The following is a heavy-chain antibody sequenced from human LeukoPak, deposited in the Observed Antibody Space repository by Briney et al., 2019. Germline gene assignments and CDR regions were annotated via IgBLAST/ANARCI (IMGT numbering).Heavy chain of an antibody. CDR3: ARDTAAAGTSRFDY. Sequence: PSETLSLTCAVYGGSFSGYYWSWIRQPPGKGLEWVGEINHSGSTNYNPSLKSRVTISVDTSKNQFSLKLGSVTAADTAVYYCARDTAAAGTSRFDYWGQGTLVTVSS. CDR1: GGSFSGYY. D-gene: IGHD6-13*01. J-gene: IGHJ4*02. V-gene: IGHV4-34*01. CDR2: INHSGST.